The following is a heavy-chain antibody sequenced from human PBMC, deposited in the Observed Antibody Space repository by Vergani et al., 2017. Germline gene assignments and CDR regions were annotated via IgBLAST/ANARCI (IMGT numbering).Heavy chain of an antibody. D-gene: IGHD3-10*01. J-gene: IGHJ4*02. V-gene: IGHV1-18*01. CDR2: ISAYNGYT. CDR3: SRVTMIRGAPADY. Sequence: QVQLVPSGAALKKPGASVTVSCKASGYTFTSYGISWVRQAPGQGLEWMGWISAYNGYTNSAQRLKGRVTMTTDTYTSTAYMERRSLISDDTAVYYWSRVTMIRGAPADYWGQGTLVTVSS. CDR1: GYTFTSYG.